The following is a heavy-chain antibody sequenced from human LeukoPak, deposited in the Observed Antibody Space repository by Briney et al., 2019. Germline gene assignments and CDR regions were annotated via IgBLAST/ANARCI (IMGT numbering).Heavy chain of an antibody. CDR1: GGSISSYY. J-gene: IGHJ4*02. CDR3: GGGRYVVAHDY. V-gene: IGHV4-59*01. D-gene: IGHD3-16*01. CDR2: IYYSGST. Sequence: SETLSLTCTVSGGSISSYYWSWIRQPPGKGLEWIGYIYYSGSTNYNPSLKSRVTISVDTSKNQFSLKLSSVTAADTAVYYCGGGRYVVAHDYWGQGTRVTVSS.